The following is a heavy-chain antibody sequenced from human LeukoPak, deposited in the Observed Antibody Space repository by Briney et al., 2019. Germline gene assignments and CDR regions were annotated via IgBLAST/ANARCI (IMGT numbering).Heavy chain of an antibody. CDR2: IRYDGSNK. V-gene: IGHV3-30*02. Sequence: GGSLRLSCAASEFTFSSYGMHWVRQAPGKGLEWVAFIRYDGSNKYYADSVKGRFTISRDNSKHTLYLQMNSLTSADTAMYYCARDYDSSGPQKNFFDFWGQGTLVTVSS. J-gene: IGHJ4*02. D-gene: IGHD3-22*01. CDR1: EFTFSSYG. CDR3: ARDYDSSGPQKNFFDF.